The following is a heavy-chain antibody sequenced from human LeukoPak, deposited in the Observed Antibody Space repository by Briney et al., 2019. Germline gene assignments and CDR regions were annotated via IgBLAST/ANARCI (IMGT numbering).Heavy chain of an antibody. CDR2: FDPEDGET. CDR1: GYTLTELS. D-gene: IGHD3-16*02. V-gene: IGHV1-24*01. J-gene: IGHJ4*02. CDR3: ATGPMITFGGVIASPPFDY. Sequence: ASVKVSCKVSGYTLTELSMHWVRQAPGKGLEWMGGFDPEDGETIYAQKFQGRVTMTEDTSTDTAYMELGSLRSEDTAVYYCATGPMITFGGVIASPPFDYWGQGTLVTVSS.